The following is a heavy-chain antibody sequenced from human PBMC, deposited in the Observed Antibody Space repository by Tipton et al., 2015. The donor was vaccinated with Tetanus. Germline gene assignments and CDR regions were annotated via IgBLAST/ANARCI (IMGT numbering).Heavy chain of an antibody. J-gene: IGHJ4*02. Sequence: LRLSCTVSGASIGSISYYWSWIRQPPGKGLEWIGYTYYSGSTGYNPSLKSRVTISIDSSKDQFSLKLTSVTAADTAVYYCARDERYGDYAYWGQGALVTVSS. CDR3: ARDERYGDYAY. CDR1: GASIGSISYY. V-gene: IGHV4-61*01. D-gene: IGHD4-17*01. CDR2: TYYSGST.